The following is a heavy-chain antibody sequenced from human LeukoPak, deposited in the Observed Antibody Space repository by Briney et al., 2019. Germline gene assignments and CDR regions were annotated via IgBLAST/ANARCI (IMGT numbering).Heavy chain of an antibody. D-gene: IGHD3/OR15-3a*01. J-gene: IGHJ4*02. V-gene: IGHV3-30*02. Sequence: GGSLRPSCAASGFAFSTYGMHWVRQAPGKGLEWVAFIRLDGSNKYYADSVKGRFTISRDNSKNTLYLQMNSLRAEDTALYYCAKDLSSGTGRGFDYWGQGTLVTVSS. CDR1: GFAFSTYG. CDR2: IRLDGSNK. CDR3: AKDLSSGTGRGFDY.